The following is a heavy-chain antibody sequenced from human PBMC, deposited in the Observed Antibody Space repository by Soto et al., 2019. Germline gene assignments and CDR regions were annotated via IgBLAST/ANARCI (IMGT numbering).Heavy chain of an antibody. CDR1: GGSISSSSYH. V-gene: IGHV4-39*07. D-gene: IGHD2-15*01. CDR3: ARDLKEYCSDGKCNWFDP. CDR2: IYYSGST. J-gene: IGHJ5*02. Sequence: TLSLTCAVSGGSISSSSYHRGWIRQPPGKGLEWIGSIYYSGSTNYNPSLKSRVTISFDASKNEISLQVRSATAADAAVYYCARDLKEYCSDGKCNWFDPWGQGTLVTVSS.